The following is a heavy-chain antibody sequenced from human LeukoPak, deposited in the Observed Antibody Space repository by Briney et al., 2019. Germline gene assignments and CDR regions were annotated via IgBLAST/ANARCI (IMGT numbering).Heavy chain of an antibody. CDR3: ARSTLGYCSSTSCPGPYYFDY. D-gene: IGHD2-2*01. CDR2: IYTSGST. V-gene: IGHV4-4*07. J-gene: IGHJ4*02. CDR1: GGSISSYY. Sequence: SETLSLTCTVSGGSISSYYWSWIRQPAGKGLEWIGRIYTSGSTNYNPSLKSRVTMSVDTPKNQFSLKLSSVTAADTAVYYCARSTLGYCSSTSCPGPYYFDYWGQGTLVTVSS.